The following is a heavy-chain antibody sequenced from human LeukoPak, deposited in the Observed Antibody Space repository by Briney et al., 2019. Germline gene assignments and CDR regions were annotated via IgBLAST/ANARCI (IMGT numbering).Heavy chain of an antibody. Sequence: GGSLRLSCAASGFTFSNYAMIWVRQTPGKGLEWVSSISGDGADLYSTDSVKGRFTISRDNSKNTLYLQMNSLRAEDTAVYYCAKGLGNYYFDYWGQGTLVTVSS. CDR3: AKGLGNYYFDY. CDR1: GFTFSNYA. V-gene: IGHV3-23*01. CDR2: ISGDGADL. D-gene: IGHD1-7*01. J-gene: IGHJ4*02.